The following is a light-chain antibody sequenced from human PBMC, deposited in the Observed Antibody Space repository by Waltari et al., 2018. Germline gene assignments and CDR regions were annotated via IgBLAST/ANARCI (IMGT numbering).Light chain of an antibody. CDR3: SSYTSSSTLWV. Sequence: QSALTQPASVSGSPGQSITISCTGTSSDVGGYNYVSWYQQHPGKAPKLMIYDVSKRPSGVFNRFAGSKTGNTASLTISGLQAEDEADDYCSSYTSSSTLWVFGGGTKLTVL. J-gene: IGLJ3*02. CDR2: DVS. V-gene: IGLV2-14*01. CDR1: SSDVGGYNY.